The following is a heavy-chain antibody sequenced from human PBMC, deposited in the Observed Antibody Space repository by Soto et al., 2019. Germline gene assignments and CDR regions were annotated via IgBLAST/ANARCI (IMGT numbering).Heavy chain of an antibody. CDR1: GFTFSSYG. Sequence: VQLVESGGGVVQPGRSLRLSCAASGFTFSSYGMHWVRQAPGKGLEWVAVIWYDGSNKYYADSVKGRFTISRDNSKNTLYLQMNSLRAEDTAVYYCARDGGVRFDWSLGPSYYYYYMDVWGKGTTVTVSS. CDR2: IWYDGSNK. CDR3: ARDGGVRFDWSLGPSYYYYYMDV. V-gene: IGHV3-33*01. D-gene: IGHD3-9*01. J-gene: IGHJ6*03.